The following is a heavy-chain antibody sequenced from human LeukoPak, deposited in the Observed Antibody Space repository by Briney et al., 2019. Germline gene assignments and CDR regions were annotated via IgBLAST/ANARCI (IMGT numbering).Heavy chain of an antibody. V-gene: IGHV4-4*02. CDR1: GGSISSSNW. Sequence: PSETLSLTCAVSGGSISSSNWWSWVRQPPGKGLEWIGEIYHSGSTNYNPSLKSRVTISVDKSKNQFSLKLSSVTAADTAVYYCAREPWGYDILTGPDYWGQGTLVTVSS. CDR3: AREPWGYDILTGPDY. CDR2: IYHSGST. D-gene: IGHD3-9*01. J-gene: IGHJ4*02.